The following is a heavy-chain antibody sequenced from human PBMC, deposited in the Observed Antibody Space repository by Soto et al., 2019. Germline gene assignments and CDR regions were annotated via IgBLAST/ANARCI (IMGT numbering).Heavy chain of an antibody. J-gene: IGHJ4*02. V-gene: IGHV4-34*01. Sequence: SETLSLTWAVYGGSFSGYYWIWIRQPPGKGLEWIGEINHSGSTNYNPSLKSRVSISVDTSKNQFSLKLTSVTAADTAVYYCARVATRLHIVVVTAPSELRIFDYWGQGTLVTVSS. CDR3: ARVATRLHIVVVTAPSELRIFDY. CDR2: INHSGST. CDR1: GGSFSGYY. D-gene: IGHD2-21*02.